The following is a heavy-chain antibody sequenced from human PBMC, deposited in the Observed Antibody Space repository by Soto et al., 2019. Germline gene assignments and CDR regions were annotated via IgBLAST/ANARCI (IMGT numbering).Heavy chain of an antibody. CDR1: GFALSGST. D-gene: IGHD1-26*01. V-gene: IGHV3-73*02. CDR3: TKPLPGSVYYYGMDV. Sequence: EVQLVETGGGLVQPGGSLKLSCAASGFALSGSTMHWVRQASGKGLEWVGRIRSKGNTYATSYAASMQGRFTISRDVSKNTAFLEMNSLKTDDTAVYYCTKPLPGSVYYYGMDVWGEGTTVTVSS. CDR2: IRSKGNTYAT. J-gene: IGHJ6*04.